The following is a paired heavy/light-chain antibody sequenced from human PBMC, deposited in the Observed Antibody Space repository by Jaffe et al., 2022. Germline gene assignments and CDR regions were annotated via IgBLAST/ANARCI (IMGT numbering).Heavy chain of an antibody. Sequence: EVQLLESGGGLVQPGGSLRLSCAASGFTFSSYAMSWVRQAPGKGLEWVSAISGSGGSTYYADSVKGRFTISRDNSKNTLYLQMNSLRAEDTAVYYCAKDRRSSGEGYCSGGSCGPVDYWGQGTLVTVSS. CDR2: ISGSGGST. J-gene: IGHJ4*02. D-gene: IGHD2-15*01. V-gene: IGHV3-23*01. CDR3: AKDRRSSGEGYCSGGSCGPVDY. CDR1: GFTFSSYA.
Light chain of an antibody. V-gene: IGLV4-60*03. J-gene: IGLJ3*02. CDR1: SGHSSYI. CDR2: LEGSGSY. Sequence: QPVLTQSSSASASLGSSVKLTCTLSSGHSSYIIAWHQQQPGKAPRYLMKLEGSGSYNKGSGVPDRFSGSSSGADRYLTISNLQSEDEADYYCETWDSNTRVFGGGTKLTVL. CDR3: ETWDSNTRV.